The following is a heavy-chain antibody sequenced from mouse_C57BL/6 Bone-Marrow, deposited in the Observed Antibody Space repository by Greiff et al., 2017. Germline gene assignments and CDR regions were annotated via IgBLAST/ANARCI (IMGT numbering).Heavy chain of an antibody. CDR3: ARGCNCGGYYFDD. J-gene: IGHJ2*01. CDR2: FPPYYDDT. Sequence: QVQLKPSGAELVKPGASVKMSCKASGYTFTTYPIEWMKQTPGKSLEWIGHFPPYYDDTKYNEQFTGKATLPVAKSSSPVYLALSRLTYAHSAGDYCARGCNCGGYYFDDWGQGTTLTVSS. CDR1: GYTFTTYP. V-gene: IGHV1-47*01.